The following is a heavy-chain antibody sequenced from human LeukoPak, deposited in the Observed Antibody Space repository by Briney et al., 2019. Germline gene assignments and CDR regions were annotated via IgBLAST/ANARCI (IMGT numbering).Heavy chain of an antibody. Sequence: GGSLRLSCAASGFTFGGYWMHWVRQAPGKGLVWVSRVNSDGTSRIYADSVKGRFTISRDNAKHTLYLQMNSLSSAAPAVSYSASDRASSGWYTRYYFDYWGQGTLVTVSS. CDR1: GFTFGGYW. CDR3: ASDRASSGWYTRYYFDY. D-gene: IGHD6-19*01. J-gene: IGHJ4*02. V-gene: IGHV3-74*01. CDR2: VNSDGTSR.